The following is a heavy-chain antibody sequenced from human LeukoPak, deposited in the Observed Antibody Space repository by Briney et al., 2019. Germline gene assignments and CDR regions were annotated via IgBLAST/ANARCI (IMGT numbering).Heavy chain of an antibody. V-gene: IGHV1-69*13. CDR1: GGTFSSYA. Sequence: ASVKVSCKASGGTFSSYAISWVRQAPGQGLEWMGGIIPIFGTADYAQKFQGRVTITADESTSTAYMELSSLRSEDTAVYYCARKQTSLPLDFWGQGTLVTVSS. CDR2: IIPIFGTA. J-gene: IGHJ4*02. CDR3: ARKQTSLPLDF. D-gene: IGHD6-13*01.